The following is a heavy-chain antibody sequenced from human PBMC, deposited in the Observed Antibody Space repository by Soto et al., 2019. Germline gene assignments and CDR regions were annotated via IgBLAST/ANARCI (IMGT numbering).Heavy chain of an antibody. Sequence: GGSLRLSCAASGFTFSSYAMHWVRQAPGKGLEWVAVISYDGSNKYYADSVKGRFTISRDNSKNTLYLQMNSLRAEDTAVYYCARVGYAVRGVIYVLDIWGKGKMLTVS. CDR3: ARVGYAVRGVIYVLDI. V-gene: IGHV3-30-3*01. CDR1: GFTFSSYA. J-gene: IGHJ3*02. D-gene: IGHD3-10*01. CDR2: ISYDGSNK.